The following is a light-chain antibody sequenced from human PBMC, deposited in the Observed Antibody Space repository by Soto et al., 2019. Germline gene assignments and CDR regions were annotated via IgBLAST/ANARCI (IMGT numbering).Light chain of an antibody. CDR1: PGVTNF. CDR3: QQRSDWPIT. V-gene: IGKV3-11*01. Sequence: EIVFTQSPATLSLSPGGRATLSCRASPGVTNFLAWYQQQPGQAPRLLIYGAFNRATGIPARFSGSGSGTDFTLTISSLEPEDFAVYSCQQRSDWPITFGQGTRLEIK. J-gene: IGKJ5*01. CDR2: GAF.